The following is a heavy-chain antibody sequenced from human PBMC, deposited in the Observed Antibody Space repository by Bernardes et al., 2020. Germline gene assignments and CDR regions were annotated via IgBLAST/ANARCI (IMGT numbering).Heavy chain of an antibody. J-gene: IGHJ4*02. CDR1: GGSFSGYY. V-gene: IGHV4-34*01. CDR3: ARTDPNGSGSFLSDY. Sequence: SESLSLTCAVYGGSFSGYYWSWIRQPPGKGLEWIGEINHSGSTNYNPSLKSRVTISVDTSKNQFSLKLSSVTTADTAVYYCARTDPNGSGSFLSDYWGQGTLVTVSS. D-gene: IGHD3-10*01. CDR2: INHSGST.